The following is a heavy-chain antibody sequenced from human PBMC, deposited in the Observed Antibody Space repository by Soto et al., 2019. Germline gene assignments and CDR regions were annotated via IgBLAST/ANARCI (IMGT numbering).Heavy chain of an antibody. CDR2: IYWDDDK. Sequence: SGPTLVNPTQTLTLTCTFSGFSLSTSRVGVGWIRQPPGKALEWLAIIYWDDDKRYSPSLENRLAITKDTSKNQVVLTMTNLDPVDTATYYCARSIRGPRRFNGMDVWGQGTTVTVSS. D-gene: IGHD1-20*01. V-gene: IGHV2-5*02. J-gene: IGHJ6*02. CDR3: ARSIRGPRRFNGMDV. CDR1: GFSLSTSRVG.